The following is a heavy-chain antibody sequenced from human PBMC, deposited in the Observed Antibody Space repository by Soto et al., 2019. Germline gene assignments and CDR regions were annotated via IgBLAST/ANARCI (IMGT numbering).Heavy chain of an antibody. Sequence: QVQLVESGGGVVQPGRSLRLSCAASGFTFSSYGMHWVRQAPGKGLEWVAVIWYDGSNKYYADSVKGRFTISRYNSKNTLYLQMNSLRAEDTAVYYCARAPGDYGDYFYFDYWGQGTLVTVSS. J-gene: IGHJ4*02. CDR3: ARAPGDYGDYFYFDY. CDR1: GFTFSSYG. CDR2: IWYDGSNK. V-gene: IGHV3-33*01. D-gene: IGHD4-17*01.